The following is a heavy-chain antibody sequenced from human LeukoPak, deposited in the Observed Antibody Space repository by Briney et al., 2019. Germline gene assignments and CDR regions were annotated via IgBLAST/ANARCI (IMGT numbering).Heavy chain of an antibody. CDR3: AKDIRNWNDRTDAFDI. CDR1: GFTFSSYG. V-gene: IGHV3-30*02. J-gene: IGHJ3*02. Sequence: GGSLRLSCAASGFTFSSYGMHWVRQAPGKGLEWVAVIWYDGSNKYYADSVKGRFTISRDNSKNTLYLQMNSLRAEDTALYYCAKDIRNWNDRTDAFDIWGQGTMVTVSS. D-gene: IGHD1-20*01. CDR2: IWYDGSNK.